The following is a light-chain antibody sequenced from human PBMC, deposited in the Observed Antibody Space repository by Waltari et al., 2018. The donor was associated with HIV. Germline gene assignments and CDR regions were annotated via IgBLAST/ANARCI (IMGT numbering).Light chain of an antibody. CDR2: QAS. Sequence: DIQVTQSPSALSASVGDTVPICCRASQPVSYLMIWFLERPSEAPRLLIYQASILASGVPSRFSGSRSGTDFSLTIRGLQPDDFGTYYCQQYNWHWTFGQGTRV. V-gene: IGKV1-5*01. CDR3: QQYNWHWT. J-gene: IGKJ1*01. CDR1: QPVSYL.